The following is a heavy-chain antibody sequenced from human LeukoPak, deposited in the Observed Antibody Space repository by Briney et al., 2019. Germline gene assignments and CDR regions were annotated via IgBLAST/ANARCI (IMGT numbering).Heavy chain of an antibody. CDR1: GYTFTRYY. V-gene: IGHV1-2*02. J-gene: IGHJ3*01. D-gene: IGHD3-10*01. CDR2: IDPNTGGT. Sequence: ASVKVSCKASGYTFTRYYIHWLRQALGQGIEWMGWIDPNTGGTNFAQTFQGRITMTRDTSINTVYMELNRLRSDDTAVYYCTKNQYSGTIITPLDPFDVWGQGTMVTVSS. CDR3: TKNQYSGTIITPLDPFDV.